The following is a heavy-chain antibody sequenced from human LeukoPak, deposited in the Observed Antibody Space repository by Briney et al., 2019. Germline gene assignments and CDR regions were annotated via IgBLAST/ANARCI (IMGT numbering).Heavy chain of an antibody. CDR3: ARALEWELLAYYMDV. Sequence: ASVKVSCKASGYTFTGYYMHWVRQAPGQGLEWMGWINPNSGGTNYAQKFQGRVTMTRDTSISTAYMELSGLRSDDTAVYYCARALEWELLAYYMDVWGKGTTVTISS. J-gene: IGHJ6*03. V-gene: IGHV1-2*02. CDR1: GYTFTGYY. CDR2: INPNSGGT. D-gene: IGHD1-26*01.